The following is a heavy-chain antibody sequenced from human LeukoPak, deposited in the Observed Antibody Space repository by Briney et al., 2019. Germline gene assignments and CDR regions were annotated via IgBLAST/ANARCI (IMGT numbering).Heavy chain of an antibody. CDR3: AREVDRVFDY. Sequence: GGSLRLSCAASGFTFSSYSMHWLRQAPGKGLAYVSAISSNGDNTYYAGSVKGRFTISRDNSKNTLYLQMGSLRVEDMGVYYCAREVDRVFDYWGQGNLVTVPS. CDR2: ISSNGDNT. CDR1: GFTFSSYS. D-gene: IGHD2-2*01. V-gene: IGHV3-64*02. J-gene: IGHJ4*02.